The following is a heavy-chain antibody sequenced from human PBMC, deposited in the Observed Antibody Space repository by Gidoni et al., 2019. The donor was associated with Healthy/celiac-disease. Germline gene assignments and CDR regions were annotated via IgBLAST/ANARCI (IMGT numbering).Heavy chain of an antibody. Sequence: QVQLQQWGAGLLKPSETLSLTCAVYGGSFSGYYWSWIRQPPGKGLEWIGEINHSGSTNYNPSLKSRVTISVDTSKNQFSLKLSSVTAADTAVYYCARVRRPAAILHYYYYMDVWGKGTTVTVSS. CDR1: GGSFSGYY. CDR2: INHSGST. J-gene: IGHJ6*03. D-gene: IGHD2-2*01. V-gene: IGHV4-34*01. CDR3: ARVRRPAAILHYYYYMDV.